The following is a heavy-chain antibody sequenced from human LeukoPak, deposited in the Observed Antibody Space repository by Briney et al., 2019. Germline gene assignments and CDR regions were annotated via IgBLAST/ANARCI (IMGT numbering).Heavy chain of an antibody. CDR1: GFIFSNHG. CDR2: INSDGSST. V-gene: IGHV3-74*01. D-gene: IGHD3-22*01. CDR3: ARAGDYYDSRVGYYYYGMDV. J-gene: IGHJ6*02. Sequence: PGGSLRLSCAASGFIFSNHGMHWVRQAPGKGLVWVSRINSDGSSTSYADSVKGRFTISRDNAKNTLYLQMNSLRAEDTAVYYCARAGDYYDSRVGYYYYGMDVWGQGTTVTVSS.